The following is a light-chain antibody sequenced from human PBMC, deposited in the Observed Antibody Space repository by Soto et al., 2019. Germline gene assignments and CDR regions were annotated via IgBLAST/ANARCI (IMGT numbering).Light chain of an antibody. CDR2: SAS. CDR1: LGISGY. V-gene: IGKV1-9*01. CDR3: QQLDRYPFT. Sequence: DIQLTQSPSFLSASVGDRVTMTCRASLGISGYLAWYQQKPGKVPRLLIYSASSLQSGVPSRFSGSGSGTEFTLTISSLQPEDFASYSCQQLDRYPFTFGGGTKVEI. J-gene: IGKJ4*01.